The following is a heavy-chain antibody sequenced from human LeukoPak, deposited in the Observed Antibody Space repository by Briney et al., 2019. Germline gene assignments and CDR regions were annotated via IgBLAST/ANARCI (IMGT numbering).Heavy chain of an antibody. D-gene: IGHD1-26*01. CDR3: AKSVGATSILRYYYYMDV. J-gene: IGHJ6*03. CDR1: GYTFTSYG. Sequence: ASVKVSCKASGYTFTSYGISWVRQAPGQGLEWMGWISAYNGNTNYAQKLQGRVTMTTDTSTITAYMELRSLRSDDTAVYYCAKSVGATSILRYYYYMDVWGKGPTVTVSS. V-gene: IGHV1-18*01. CDR2: ISAYNGNT.